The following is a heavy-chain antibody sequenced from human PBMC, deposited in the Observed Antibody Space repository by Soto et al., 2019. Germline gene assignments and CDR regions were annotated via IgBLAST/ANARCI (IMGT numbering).Heavy chain of an antibody. V-gene: IGHV1-58*01. CDR2: IVVGSGNT. Sequence: SVKVSCKASGFTFTSSAVQWVRQARGQRLEWIGWIVVGSGNTNYAQKFQERVTITRDMSTSTAYMELSSLRSEDTAVYYCAADEGHAGSSSWYYYGMDVWGQGTTVTVSS. CDR1: GFTFTSSA. D-gene: IGHD6-13*01. CDR3: AADEGHAGSSSWYYYGMDV. J-gene: IGHJ6*02.